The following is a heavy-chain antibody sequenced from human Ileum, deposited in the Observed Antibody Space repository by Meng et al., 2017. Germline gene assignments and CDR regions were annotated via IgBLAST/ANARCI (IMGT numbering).Heavy chain of an antibody. D-gene: IGHD3-10*01. J-gene: IGHJ4*02. CDR2: IHYSGSR. CDR3: ARFYGSGTFEVHDY. V-gene: IGHV4-61*01. Sequence: QVPLQESAPGVGVPSEARPLTCNVSGGAVSSASYYWSWIRQPPGKGLEWIGLIHYSGSRNYNPSLKSRVTMSVDTSKNQVSLRLTSVTAADTAVYYCARFYGSGTFEVHDYWGQGTLVTVSS. CDR1: GGAVSSASYY.